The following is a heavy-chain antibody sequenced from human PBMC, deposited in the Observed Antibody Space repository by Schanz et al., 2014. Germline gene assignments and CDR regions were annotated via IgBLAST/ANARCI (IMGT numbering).Heavy chain of an antibody. J-gene: IGHJ4*02. CDR1: RFTFSNYW. CDR3: VSGYTSGF. D-gene: IGHD6-25*01. CDR2: INNDGSQK. Sequence: DVQLVESGGGLVQPGGSLRLACAASRFTFSNYWVGWVRQAPGKGLESVASINNDGSQKFYVDSVKGRFAVSRDNPKNSLSLQMNSLRVEDTAVYYCVSGYTSGFWGQGTLVTVSS. V-gene: IGHV3-7*01.